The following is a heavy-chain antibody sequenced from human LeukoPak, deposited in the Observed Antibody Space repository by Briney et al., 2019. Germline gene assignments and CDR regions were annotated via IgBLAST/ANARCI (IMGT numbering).Heavy chain of an antibody. V-gene: IGHV3-9*01. J-gene: IGHJ4*02. D-gene: IGHD2-2*01. CDR1: GFTFDDYA. CDR2: ISWNSGSI. CDR3: AKGTCSSTSCYYFDY. Sequence: GGSLRLSCAASGFTFDDYAMHWVRQAPGKGLEWVSGISWNSGSIGYADSVKGRFTISRDNAKNSLYLQMNSLRAEDTALYYCAKGTCSSTSCYYFDYWGQGILVTVSS.